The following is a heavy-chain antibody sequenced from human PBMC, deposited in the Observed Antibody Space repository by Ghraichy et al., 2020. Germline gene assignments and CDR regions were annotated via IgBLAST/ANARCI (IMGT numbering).Heavy chain of an antibody. Sequence: GGSLRLSCAASGFIFSSYWMSWVRQAPGKGLEWVANIRRDGSEKYYVDSVKGRFTISRDNAKNSLYLQMNSLRAEDTAVYYCARDLGSGWDFDYGGQGTLVTVSS. CDR1: GFIFSSYW. CDR3: ARDLGSGWDFDY. D-gene: IGHD6-19*01. CDR2: IRRDGSEK. J-gene: IGHJ4*02. V-gene: IGHV3-7*01.